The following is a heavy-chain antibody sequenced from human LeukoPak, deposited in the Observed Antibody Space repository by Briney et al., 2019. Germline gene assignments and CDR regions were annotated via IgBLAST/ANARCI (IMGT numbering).Heavy chain of an antibody. CDR2: ISSSSSYI. D-gene: IGHD2-15*01. CDR1: GFTFNSYS. J-gene: IGHJ4*02. V-gene: IGHV3-21*01. Sequence: GGSLRLSCAASGFTFNSYSMNWVRQAPGKGLEWVSSISSSSSYIYYADSVKGRFTISRDNAKNSLYLQMNSLRAEDTAVYYCARDPHVVENYFDYWGQGTLVTVSS. CDR3: ARDPHVVENYFDY.